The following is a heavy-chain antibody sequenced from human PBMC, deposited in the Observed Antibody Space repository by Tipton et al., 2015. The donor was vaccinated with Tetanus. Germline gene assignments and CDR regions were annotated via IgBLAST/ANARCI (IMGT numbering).Heavy chain of an antibody. D-gene: IGHD5-12*01. CDR1: GFSFSNYA. Sequence: SLRLSCAASGFSFSNYAMSWVRQAPGKGLEWVSAISPSGDATFHADSVKGRLIISRDNSKDTLYLQMNTLRAEDTAVYYCATRLRAGAYGSPLEYWGXGSLXXXSS. CDR3: ATRLRAGAYGSPLEY. CDR2: ISPSGDAT. J-gene: IGHJ4*01. V-gene: IGHV3-23*01.